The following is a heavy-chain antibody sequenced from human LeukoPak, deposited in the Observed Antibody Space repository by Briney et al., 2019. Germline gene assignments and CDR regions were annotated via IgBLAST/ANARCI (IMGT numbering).Heavy chain of an antibody. CDR2: ISGSGGST. Sequence: GGSLRLSCAASGFTFSSYAMSWVRQAPGKGLEWVSAISGSGGSTYYADSVKGRFTISRDNSKNTLYLQMNSLRAEDTAVYYCAKDQEYDILTGYYPRNYYYGMDVWGQGTTVTVSS. J-gene: IGHJ6*02. D-gene: IGHD3-9*01. CDR3: AKDQEYDILTGYYPRNYYYGMDV. V-gene: IGHV3-23*01. CDR1: GFTFSSYA.